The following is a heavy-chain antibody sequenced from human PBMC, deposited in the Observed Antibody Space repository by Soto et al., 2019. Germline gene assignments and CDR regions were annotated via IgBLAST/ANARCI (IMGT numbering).Heavy chain of an antibody. J-gene: IGHJ4*02. CDR2: IYYSGST. D-gene: IGHD2-2*01. Sequence: SETLSLTCTVSGGSISSGGYYWSWIRQHPGKGLEWIGYIYYSGSTYYNPSLKSRVTISVDTSKNQFSLKLSPVTAADTAVYYCARGRTSSPTPGDYWGQGTLVTVSS. CDR1: GGSISSGGYY. CDR3: ARGRTSSPTPGDY. V-gene: IGHV4-31*03.